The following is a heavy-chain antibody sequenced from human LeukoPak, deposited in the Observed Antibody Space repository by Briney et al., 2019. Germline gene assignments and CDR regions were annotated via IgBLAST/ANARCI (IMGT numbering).Heavy chain of an antibody. CDR2: INSDGSST. Sequence: PGGSLRLSCAASGFTFSSYWMHWVRQAPGKGLVWVSRINSDGSSTSYADSVKGRFTISRDNAKNTLYLQMNSLRAEDTAVYYCAKDVGGSITMIVVVITGFDYWGQGTLVTVSS. V-gene: IGHV3-74*01. J-gene: IGHJ4*02. CDR1: GFTFSSYW. CDR3: AKDVGGSITMIVVVITGFDY. D-gene: IGHD3-22*01.